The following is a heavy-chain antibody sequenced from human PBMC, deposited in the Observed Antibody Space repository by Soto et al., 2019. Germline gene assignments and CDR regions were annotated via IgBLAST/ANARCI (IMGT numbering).Heavy chain of an antibody. CDR1: GGKSRDHD. CDR3: PREGFSRGPAAVFAF. J-gene: IGHJ3*01. V-gene: IGHV3-30*01. CDR2: ISSDGHSH. D-gene: IGHD6-19*01. Sequence: WGPLRVSWRAAGGKSRDHDGRWVRQAPGVGLVWFAVISSDGHSHAYAVSVKGRFTISRDNSFNTLFFHIYSLRPDDTAFYFCPREGFSRGPAAVFAFWGHGTMVPVSS.